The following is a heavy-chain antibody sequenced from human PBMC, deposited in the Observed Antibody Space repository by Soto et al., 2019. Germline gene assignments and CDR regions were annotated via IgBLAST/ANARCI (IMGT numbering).Heavy chain of an antibody. J-gene: IGHJ5*02. CDR1: GGSISSYY. CDR2: SYYSGST. V-gene: IGHV4-59*12. CDR3: ARWGLWFGELLLGDNWFDP. Sequence: PSETLSLTCSVYGGSISSYYWSWIRQPPGKGLEWIGYSYYSGSTYYNPSLKSRVTISVDRSENQFSLKLSSVTAADTAVYYCARWGLWFGELLLGDNWFDPWGQGTLVTVSS. D-gene: IGHD3-10*01.